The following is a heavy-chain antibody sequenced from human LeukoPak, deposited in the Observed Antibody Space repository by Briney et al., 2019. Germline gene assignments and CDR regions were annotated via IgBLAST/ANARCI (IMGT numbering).Heavy chain of an antibody. V-gene: IGHV3-11*04. D-gene: IGHD4-17*01. Sequence: LSLTCTVSGGSISSSSYYWGWIRQAPGKGLEWISYISSSGDTIFYADSVKGRFTISRDNAKNSLYLQMNSLRADDTAVYYCARDPYGDYVNYQLAGDLFDYWGQGTLVTVSS. CDR3: ARDPYGDYVNYQLAGDLFDY. J-gene: IGHJ4*02. CDR2: ISSSGDTI. CDR1: GGSISSSSYY.